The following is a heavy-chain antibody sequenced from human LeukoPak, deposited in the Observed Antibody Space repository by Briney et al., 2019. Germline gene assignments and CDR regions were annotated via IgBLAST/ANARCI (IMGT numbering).Heavy chain of an antibody. CDR1: GGSISSYY. CDR2: FYYSGST. D-gene: IGHD3-22*01. V-gene: IGHV4-59*01. CDR3: ARGYYYDSSGYYWPLDY. J-gene: IGHJ4*02. Sequence: PSETLSLTCTVSGGSISSYYWSWVREPLGKGLEWIGYFYYSGSTNYNPSLKSRVTISVDTSKNQFSLKLSSVTAADTAVYYCARGYYYDSSGYYWPLDYWGQGALVTVSS.